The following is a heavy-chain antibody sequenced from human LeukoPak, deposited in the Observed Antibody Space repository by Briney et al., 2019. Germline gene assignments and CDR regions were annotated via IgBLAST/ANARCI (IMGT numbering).Heavy chain of an antibody. D-gene: IGHD6-19*01. J-gene: IGHJ4*02. CDR3: ASVGISVAGNFTFDY. V-gene: IGHV1-69*02. Sequence: SVKVSCKTSGGTFSKLPINWVRQAPGQGLEWMGRIIPILGLVNYARKFQDRVTITADKSTSIAYMELTSLKSEDTAVYSCASVGISVAGNFTFDYWGQGTLVTVSS. CDR1: GGTFSKLP. CDR2: IIPILGLV.